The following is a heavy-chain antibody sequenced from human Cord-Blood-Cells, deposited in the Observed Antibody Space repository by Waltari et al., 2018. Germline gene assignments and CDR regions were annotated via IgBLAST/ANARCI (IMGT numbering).Heavy chain of an antibody. J-gene: IGHJ4*02. CDR2: IYYRGST. CDR1: GGSVSSGSYY. CDR3: ARVVGGGGYYKYYFDY. Sequence: QVQLQESGPGLVKPSETLSLTCTVSGGSVSSGSYYWSWIRQPPGKGLEWIGYIYYRGSTNYNPSLKSRVTISVDTSKNQFSLKLSSVTAADTAVYYCARVVGGGGYYKYYFDYWGQGTLVTVSS. V-gene: IGHV4-61*01. D-gene: IGHD3-22*01.